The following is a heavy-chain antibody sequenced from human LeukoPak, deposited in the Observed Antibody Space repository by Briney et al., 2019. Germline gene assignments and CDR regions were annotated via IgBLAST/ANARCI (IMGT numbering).Heavy chain of an antibody. V-gene: IGHV3-23*01. J-gene: IGHJ5*02. CDR3: ARDPARYSSSNWFDP. Sequence: PGGSLRLSCAASGFSFSSYAMSWVRPPPGRGLEWVPGFSDSDNSIYYADSVKGRFTISRDNSRNTLYLQMNSLRAEDTAVYYCARDPARYSSSNWFDPWGQGTLVTVSS. D-gene: IGHD6-6*01. CDR2: FSDSDNSI. CDR1: GFSFSSYA.